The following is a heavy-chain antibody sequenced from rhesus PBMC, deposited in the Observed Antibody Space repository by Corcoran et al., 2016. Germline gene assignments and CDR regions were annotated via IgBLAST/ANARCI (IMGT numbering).Heavy chain of an antibody. D-gene: IGHD2-39*02. CDR2: MSYNEGPT. CDR3: GRACSAGVCYSY. Sequence: QLQLQESGPGLVKPPETLSPTCAVPDDSISSNYWSWTRQPPGKGLEWIGRMSYNEGPTDYHPSLNSRVTFSIATSKIQFSLNLDSVAAADTAVYVCGRACSAGVCYSYWGQGVLVTVSS. V-gene: IGHV4-173*01. J-gene: IGHJ4*01. CDR1: DDSISSNY.